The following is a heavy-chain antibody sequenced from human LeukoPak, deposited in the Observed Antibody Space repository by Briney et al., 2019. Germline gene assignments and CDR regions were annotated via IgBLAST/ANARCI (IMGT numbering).Heavy chain of an antibody. CDR2: MNPNSGNT. V-gene: IGHV1-8*01. Sequence: ASVKVSCKASGYTYTSYDINWVRQAPGQGLEWMGWMNPNSGNTGYAQKFQGRVTMTRNTSISTAYMELSSLRSEHTAVYYSCAGSGSYYLYMDVWGKGTTVTVSS. CDR1: GYTYTSYD. J-gene: IGHJ6*03. D-gene: IGHD3-10*01. CDR3: CAGSGSYYLYMDV.